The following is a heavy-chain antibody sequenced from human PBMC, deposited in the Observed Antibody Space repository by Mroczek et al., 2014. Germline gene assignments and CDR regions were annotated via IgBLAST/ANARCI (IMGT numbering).Heavy chain of an antibody. CDR2: IYTSGST. CDR3: ARDLPPSYGPVVPAAILGAFDI. J-gene: IGHJ3*02. CDR1: GGSISSYY. Sequence: QVQLQQWGPGLVKPSETLSLTCTVSGGSISSYYWSWIRQPAGKGLEWIGRIYTSGSTNYNPSLKSRVTMSVDTSKNQFSLKLSSVTAADTAVYYCARDLPPSYGPVVPAAILGAFDIWGQGTMVTVSS. V-gene: IGHV4-4*07. D-gene: IGHD2-2*02.